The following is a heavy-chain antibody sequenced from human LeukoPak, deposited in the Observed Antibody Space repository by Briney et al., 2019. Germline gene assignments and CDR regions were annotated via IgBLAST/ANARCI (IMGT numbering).Heavy chain of an antibody. CDR3: ARWGSIAVARFDY. CDR1: GGSISSYY. D-gene: IGHD6-6*01. J-gene: IGHJ4*02. V-gene: IGHV4-59*01. CDR2: IYYTGST. Sequence: SETLSLTCTVSGGSISSYYWSWIRQPPGKGLEWIGYIYYTGSTNYNPSLTSRVNISVDTSKNQFSLNLTSVTAADAAVYYCARWGSIAVARFDYWGQGTLVTVSS.